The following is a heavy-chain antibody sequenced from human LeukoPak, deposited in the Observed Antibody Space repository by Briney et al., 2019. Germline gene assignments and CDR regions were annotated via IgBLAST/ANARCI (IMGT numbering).Heavy chain of an antibody. Sequence: ASVKVSCKASGYTFTSYGISWVRQAPGQGLEWMGWISAYNGNTNYAQKLQGRVTMTTDTSTSTAYMELSRLRSDDTAVYYCARAYYYDSSGYPLYLRKWGQGTLVTVSS. CDR3: ARAYYYDSSGYPLYLRK. V-gene: IGHV1-18*01. CDR1: GYTFTSYG. J-gene: IGHJ4*02. D-gene: IGHD3-22*01. CDR2: ISAYNGNT.